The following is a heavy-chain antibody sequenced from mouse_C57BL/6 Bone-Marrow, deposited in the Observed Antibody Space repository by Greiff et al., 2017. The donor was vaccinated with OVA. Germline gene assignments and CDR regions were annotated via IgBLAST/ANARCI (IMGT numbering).Heavy chain of an antibody. J-gene: IGHJ4*01. CDR1: GYTFTDYY. D-gene: IGHD5-2*01. CDR2: INPNNGGT. CDR3: AREEYASYAMDY. V-gene: IGHV1-26*01. Sequence: VQLQQSGPELVKPGASVKISCKASGYTFTDYYMNWVKQSHGKSLEWIGDINPNNGGTSYNQKFKGKATLTVDKSSSTAYMELRSLTSEDSAVYYCAREEYASYAMDYWGQGTSVTVSS.